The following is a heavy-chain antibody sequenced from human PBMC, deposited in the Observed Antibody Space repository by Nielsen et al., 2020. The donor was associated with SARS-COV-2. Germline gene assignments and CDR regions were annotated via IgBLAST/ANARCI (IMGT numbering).Heavy chain of an antibody. CDR2: ISGSGGST. Sequence: GESLKISCAAPGFTFSSYAMSWVRQAPGKGLEWVSAISGSGGSTYYADSVKGRFTISRDNSKNTLYLQMNSLRAEDTAVYYCAKTGAAAGTPYYYMDVWGKGTTVTVSS. V-gene: IGHV3-23*01. D-gene: IGHD6-13*01. CDR1: GFTFSSYA. CDR3: AKTGAAAGTPYYYMDV. J-gene: IGHJ6*03.